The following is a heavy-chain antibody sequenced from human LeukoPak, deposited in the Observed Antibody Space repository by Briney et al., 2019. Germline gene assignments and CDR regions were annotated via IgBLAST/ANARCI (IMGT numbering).Heavy chain of an antibody. V-gene: IGHV4-39*01. D-gene: IGHD5-18*01. J-gene: IGHJ4*02. CDR1: GGSISSSSYY. CDR2: IYYSGST. Sequence: SETLSLTCTVSGGSISSSSYYWGWIRQPPGKGLEWIGSIYYSGSTYYNPSLKSRVTISVDTSKNQFSLKLSSVTAADTAVYYCARRGSGYSFIFDYWGQGTLVTVSS. CDR3: ARRGSGYSFIFDY.